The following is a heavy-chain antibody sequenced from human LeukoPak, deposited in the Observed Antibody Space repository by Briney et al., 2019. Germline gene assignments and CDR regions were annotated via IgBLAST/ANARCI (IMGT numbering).Heavy chain of an antibody. D-gene: IGHD2-15*01. CDR3: ARDGSPYCTASSCYSGYYYYGMAV. V-gene: IGHV3-23*01. CDR2: ISGSGGDT. Sequence: GGSLRLSCAASGFTFSSYAMNWVRQAPGKGLEWVSISGSGGDTYYADSVKGRFTISRDNSKNTLYLQMNSLRAEDTAVYYCARDGSPYCTASSCYSGYYYYGMAVWGQGTTDTVSS. J-gene: IGHJ6*02. CDR1: GFTFSSYA.